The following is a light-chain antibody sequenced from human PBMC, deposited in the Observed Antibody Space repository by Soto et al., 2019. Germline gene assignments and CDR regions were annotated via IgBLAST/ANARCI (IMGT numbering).Light chain of an antibody. V-gene: IGKV3-11*01. CDR3: QQHCHCPPWT. CDR2: GAS. Sequence: ETVMTHSPATLSLSPGEIATLSCRASQNISVYLAWYRQKPGQAPRLLIYGASNRATGIPARFSGSGSGTEFTLTISSLEHEDFAVYYCQQHCHCPPWTFGQGTKVDIK. CDR1: QNISVY. J-gene: IGKJ1*01.